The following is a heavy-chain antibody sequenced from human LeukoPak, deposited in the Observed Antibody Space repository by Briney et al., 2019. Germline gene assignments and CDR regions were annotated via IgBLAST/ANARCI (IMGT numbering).Heavy chain of an antibody. CDR2: ISSSSSYI. D-gene: IGHD3-22*01. V-gene: IGHV3-21*01. J-gene: IGHJ4*02. CDR3: ARAHYYDSSGLDF. CDR1: GFTFSSYS. Sequence: PGGSLRLSCAASGFTFSSYSMNWVRQAPGKGLEWVSSISSSSSYIYYADSLKGRFTISRDNAKNSLYLQMNSLRAEDTAVYYCARAHYYDSSGLDFWGQGTLVTVSS.